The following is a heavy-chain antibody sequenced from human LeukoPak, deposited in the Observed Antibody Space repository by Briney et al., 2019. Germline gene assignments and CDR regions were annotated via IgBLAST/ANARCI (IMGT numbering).Heavy chain of an antibody. Sequence: SETLSLTCAVYGGSFSDYYWSWIRQPPGKGLEWIGEINHSGSSNYNPSLQSRVTMSVDTSKKQFSLKLSSVTAADTAVYYCARHGNYYGSGSYYWGQGTLVTVSS. CDR1: GGSFSDYY. CDR2: INHSGSS. CDR3: ARHGNYYGSGSYY. D-gene: IGHD3-10*01. J-gene: IGHJ4*02. V-gene: IGHV4-34*01.